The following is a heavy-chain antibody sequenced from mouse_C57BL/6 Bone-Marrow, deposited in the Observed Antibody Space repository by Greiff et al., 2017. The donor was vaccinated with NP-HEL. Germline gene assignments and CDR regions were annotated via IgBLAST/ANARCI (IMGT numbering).Heavy chain of an antibody. D-gene: IGHD2-4*01. V-gene: IGHV1-82*01. CDR3: ARAFYYDYDVGAMDY. J-gene: IGHJ4*01. CDR1: GYAFSSSW. Sequence: LEESGPELVKPGASVKISCKASGYAFSSSWLNWVKQRPGKGLEWIGRIYPGDGDTKYNGKFTGKATLPADKSSSTAYIQLSSLTSEDSAVYFCARAFYYDYDVGAMDYWCQGASVTVSS. CDR2: IYPGDGDT.